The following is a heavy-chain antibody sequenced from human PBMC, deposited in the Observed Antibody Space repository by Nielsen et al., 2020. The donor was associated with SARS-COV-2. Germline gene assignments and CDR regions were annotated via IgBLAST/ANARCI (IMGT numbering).Heavy chain of an antibody. J-gene: IGHJ6*02. V-gene: IGHV3-30*03. CDR2: ISYDGSNK. CDR3: ASDSNSYNYYYYYGMDV. CDR1: GFTFSNSW. Sequence: GGSLRLSCAASGFTFSNSWTHWVRQPPGKGLEWVQVISYDGSNKYYADSVKGRFTISRDNSKNTLNLQMNSLRAEDTAVYYCASDSNSYNYYYYYGMDVWGQGTTVTVSS. D-gene: IGHD2-2*01.